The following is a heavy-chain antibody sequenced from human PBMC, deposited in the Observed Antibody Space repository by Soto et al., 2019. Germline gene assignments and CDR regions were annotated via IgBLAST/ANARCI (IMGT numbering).Heavy chain of an antibody. Sequence: ASVKVSCKASGYTFTSYYMHWVRQAPGQGLEWMGIINPSGGSTSYAQKFQGRVTMTRDTSTSTVYMELSSLRSEDTAVYYCASAPDGYCSGGSCQGFDPWGQGTLVTAPQ. J-gene: IGHJ5*02. D-gene: IGHD2-15*01. CDR3: ASAPDGYCSGGSCQGFDP. V-gene: IGHV1-46*01. CDR2: INPSGGST. CDR1: GYTFTSYY.